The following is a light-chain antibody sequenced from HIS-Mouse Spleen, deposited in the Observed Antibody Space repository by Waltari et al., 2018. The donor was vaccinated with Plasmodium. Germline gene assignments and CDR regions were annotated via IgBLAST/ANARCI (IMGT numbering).Light chain of an antibody. CDR1: SSDLGGYNY. CDR3: SSYTSCSTVV. J-gene: IGLJ2*01. Sequence: QSALTQPASVSGSPGQSITIPCTGTSSDLGGYNYVSWYQQHPGKAPNLMIYDVSNRPSGVSNRFSGSKSGNTASLTISGLQAEDEADYYCSSYTSCSTVVFGGGTKLTVL. CDR2: DVS. V-gene: IGLV2-14*03.